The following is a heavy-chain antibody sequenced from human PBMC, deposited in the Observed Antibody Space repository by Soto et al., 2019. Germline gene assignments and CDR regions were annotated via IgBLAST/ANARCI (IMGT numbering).Heavy chain of an antibody. D-gene: IGHD2-21*01. CDR1: GFTFGTYA. Sequence: DVQLVESGGGLVQPGGSLRLSCSASGFTFGTYAMHWVRQAPGKRLEYVSAITKSGDDSYYAASVRGRFTISRDNSKNTLYFQMRGLRAEKPAVYSCAAGQCGDGCNARFDYWGLGILVTVSS. CDR2: ITKSGDDS. V-gene: IGHV3-64D*06. CDR3: AAGQCGDGCNARFDY. J-gene: IGHJ4*02.